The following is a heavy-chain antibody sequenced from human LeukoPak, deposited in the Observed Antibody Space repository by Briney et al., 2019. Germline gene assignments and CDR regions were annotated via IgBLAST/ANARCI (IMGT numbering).Heavy chain of an antibody. D-gene: IGHD1-7*01. CDR3: ANDPGTTVSRVPSFDY. J-gene: IGHJ4*02. CDR2: ISGSGGST. Sequence: GGSLRLSCAASGFTFSSYAMSWVRQTPGKGLEWVSAISGSGGSTYYADSVKGRFTISRDNSKNTLYLQMNSLRAEDTAVYYCANDPGTTVSRVPSFDYWGQGTLVTVSS. CDR1: GFTFSSYA. V-gene: IGHV3-23*01.